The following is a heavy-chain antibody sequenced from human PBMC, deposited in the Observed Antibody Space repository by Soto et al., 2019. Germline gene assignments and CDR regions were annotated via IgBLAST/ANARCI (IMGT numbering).Heavy chain of an antibody. Sequence: EVQLLESGGGLIQPGGSLRLSCEASGFTFSIYVMTWVRQAPGKGLDLVSAVSGSAGSKYYADSVKGRFSISRDNSKNILYLQMNSLTADDTALYYCARVQGTARNAFDVWGPGTMVTVSS. D-gene: IGHD6-6*01. CDR2: VSGSAGSK. CDR3: ARVQGTARNAFDV. J-gene: IGHJ3*01. CDR1: GFTFSIYV. V-gene: IGHV3-23*01.